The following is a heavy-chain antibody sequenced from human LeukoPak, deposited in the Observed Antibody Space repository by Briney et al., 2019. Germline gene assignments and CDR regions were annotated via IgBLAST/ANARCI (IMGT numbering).Heavy chain of an antibody. Sequence: SATPSLTCTVSGYSISSDCYWGWIRQPPGQGLEWIGGIYHSGYTYYYPSLKSRVTISVDTSRNQFSLKLSSVTAPDTAVYYCARAPRDSSGYYMRSFDYWGQGTLVTVSS. D-gene: IGHD3-22*01. J-gene: IGHJ4*02. CDR2: IYHSGYT. CDR1: GYSISSDCY. CDR3: ARAPRDSSGYYMRSFDY. V-gene: IGHV4-38-2*02.